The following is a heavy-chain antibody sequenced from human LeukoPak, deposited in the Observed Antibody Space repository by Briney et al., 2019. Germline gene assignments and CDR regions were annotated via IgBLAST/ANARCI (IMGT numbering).Heavy chain of an antibody. D-gene: IGHD3-10*01. CDR1: GFTFSNYN. CDR2: ITRTSNYI. Sequence: GGSLRLSCAASGFTFSNYNMNWVHQAPGKGLEWVSSITRTSNYINYADSVKGRFTNSRDNAKNSLYLQMNSLRAEDTAVYYCAIQIGGSVYWGQGTLVTVSS. V-gene: IGHV3-21*06. J-gene: IGHJ4*02. CDR3: AIQIGGSVY.